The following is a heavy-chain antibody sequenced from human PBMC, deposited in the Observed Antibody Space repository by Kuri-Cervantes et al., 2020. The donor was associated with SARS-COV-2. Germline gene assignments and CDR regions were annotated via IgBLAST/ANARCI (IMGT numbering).Heavy chain of an antibody. Sequence: GESLKISCAASGFTFSSYGMHWVRQAPGKGLEWVAFIRYDGSNKYYADSVKGRFTISRDNSKNTLYLQMDSLGAEDTAVYYCARLGVRIIGVAGTRFDYWGQGTLVTVSS. V-gene: IGHV3-30*02. J-gene: IGHJ4*02. CDR1: GFTFSSYG. CDR3: ARLGVRIIGVAGTRFDY. CDR2: IRYDGSNK. D-gene: IGHD6-19*01.